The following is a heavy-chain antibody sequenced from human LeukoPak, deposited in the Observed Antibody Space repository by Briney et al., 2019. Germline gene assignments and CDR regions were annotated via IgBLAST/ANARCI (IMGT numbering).Heavy chain of an antibody. V-gene: IGHV3-11*04. CDR3: ATDRAITSNVRFDY. J-gene: IGHJ4*02. CDR2: ISSSGSTI. D-gene: IGHD3-10*01. Sequence: SGGSLRLSCAASGFTFSDYYMSWIRQAPGKGLEWVSYISSSGSTIYYADSVKGRFTISRDNAKNSLYLQMNSLRTEDTAVYYCATDRAITSNVRFDYWGQGTPVTVSS. CDR1: GFTFSDYY.